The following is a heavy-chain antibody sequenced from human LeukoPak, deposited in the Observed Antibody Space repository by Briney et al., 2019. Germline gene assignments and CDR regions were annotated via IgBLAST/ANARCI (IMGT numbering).Heavy chain of an antibody. CDR1: GGSISRSSSY. V-gene: IGHV4-39*01. CDR3: ARRRTVSTTGRFDP. Sequence: QESAPALVKPSETLSLTCTDSGGSISRSSSYWGWIRQPPGKGLAWIGSLYYSGNTYYNPSLKSRVNISVDTSKNQVSLKLSSVTAADTAVYYCARRRTVSTTGRFDPWGQGILVTVSS. CDR2: LYYSGNT. D-gene: IGHD5/OR15-5a*01. J-gene: IGHJ5*02.